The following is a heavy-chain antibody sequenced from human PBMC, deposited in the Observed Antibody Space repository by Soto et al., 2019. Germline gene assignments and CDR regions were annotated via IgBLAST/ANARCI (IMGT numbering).Heavy chain of an antibody. CDR3: ARLRFLGYYGMDV. CDR2: INPNGGAT. V-gene: IGHV1-46*04. Sequence: QVQLVQSGAEGKKPGASVKVSCKASGYTFSTYYLHWVRQAPGQGLEWMGVINPNGGATSYAQKLQGRVTMTRDTSTNTVYMELRSLRSEDTAIYYCARLRFLGYYGMDVWGQGTTVTVSS. D-gene: IGHD3-3*01. J-gene: IGHJ6*02. CDR1: GYTFSTYY.